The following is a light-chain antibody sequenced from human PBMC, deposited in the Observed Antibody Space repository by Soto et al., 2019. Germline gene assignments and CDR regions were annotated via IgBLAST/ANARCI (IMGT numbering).Light chain of an antibody. Sequence: EIVLTQSPGTLSLSPGERATLPCRASQSVSTTYLAGYQQKPGQAPRLLIYGASSRATGIPDRFSGSGSGTDFTLTISRLEPEDFAVYYCQEYGSSRTFGQGTKVEIK. CDR1: QSVSTTY. J-gene: IGKJ1*01. CDR2: GAS. CDR3: QEYGSSRT. V-gene: IGKV3-20*01.